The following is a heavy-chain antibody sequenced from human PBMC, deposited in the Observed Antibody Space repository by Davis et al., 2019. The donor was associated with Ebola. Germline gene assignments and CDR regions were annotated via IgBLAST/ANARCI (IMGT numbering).Heavy chain of an antibody. CDR1: GFTFSSYA. D-gene: IGHD1-26*01. V-gene: IGHV3-23*01. J-gene: IGHJ3*02. CDR3: AKDTSNIWFDI. CDR2: GTSADT. Sequence: GGSLRLSCAASGFTFSSYAMSWVRQAPGKGLEWVSTYGTSADTYYADSVKGRFTISRDNSKNTLYLQMNGLRVEDTAIYYCAKDTSNIWFDIWGQGTMVTVSS.